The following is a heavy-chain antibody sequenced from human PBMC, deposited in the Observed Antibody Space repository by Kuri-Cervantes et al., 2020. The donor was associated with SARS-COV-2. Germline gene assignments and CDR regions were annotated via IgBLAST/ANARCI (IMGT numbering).Heavy chain of an antibody. J-gene: IGHJ3*02. CDR1: GFTFSSYW. CDR2: INSDGSST. Sequence: GESLKISCAASGFTFSSYWMHWVRQAPGKGLVWVSRINSDGSSTSYADSVKGRFTISRDNAKNTLYLQMNSLRAEDTAVYYCARGVRFLEWLFPEHDAFDIWGQGTMVTVSS. V-gene: IGHV3-74*01. D-gene: IGHD3-3*01. CDR3: ARGVRFLEWLFPEHDAFDI.